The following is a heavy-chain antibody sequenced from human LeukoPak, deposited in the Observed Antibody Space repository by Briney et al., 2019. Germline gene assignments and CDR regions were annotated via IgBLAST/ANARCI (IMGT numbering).Heavy chain of an antibody. CDR1: GFTFSSYS. Sequence: PGGSLRLSCAASGFTFSSYSMNWVRQAPGKGLEWVSSISSSSSYIYYADSVKGRFTISRDNAKNSLYLQMNSLRAEDTAVYYCARRNQGFFVVVPAASNYYYMDVWGKGTTVTVSS. V-gene: IGHV3-21*01. D-gene: IGHD2-2*01. J-gene: IGHJ6*03. CDR2: ISSSSSYI. CDR3: ARRNQGFFVVVPAASNYYYMDV.